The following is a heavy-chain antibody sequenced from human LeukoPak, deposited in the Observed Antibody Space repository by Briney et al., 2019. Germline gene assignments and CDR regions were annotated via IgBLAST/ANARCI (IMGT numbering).Heavy chain of an antibody. J-gene: IGHJ3*01. CDR3: AREYPRVGVAMTWAFEV. CDR2: INPNSGGT. Sequence: ASVKVSFKASGYTFTVTYIPWKRHAPGQGPEWMGWINPNSGGTNYAQKFQGRVTMTRDTSISTAYMELSRLRSDDTAMYYCAREYPRVGVAMTWAFEVWGQGTMVTVSS. V-gene: IGHV1-2*02. D-gene: IGHD2-15*01. CDR1: GYTFTVTY.